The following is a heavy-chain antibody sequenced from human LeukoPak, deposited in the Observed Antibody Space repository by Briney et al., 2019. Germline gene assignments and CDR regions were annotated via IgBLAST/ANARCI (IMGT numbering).Heavy chain of an antibody. Sequence: PSETLSLTCTVSGGSISSYYWSWIRQPPGKGLEWIGYIYYSGSTNYNPSLKSRVTISVDTSKNQFSLKLSSVTAADTAVYYCARGNVVVPAVDYWGQGTLVTVSS. V-gene: IGHV4-59*01. D-gene: IGHD2-2*01. J-gene: IGHJ4*02. CDR1: GGSISSYY. CDR3: ARGNVVVPAVDY. CDR2: IYYSGST.